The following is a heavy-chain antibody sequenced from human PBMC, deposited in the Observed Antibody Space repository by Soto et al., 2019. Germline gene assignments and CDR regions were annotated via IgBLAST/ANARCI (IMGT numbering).Heavy chain of an antibody. CDR2: INSDGSST. CDR3: ARGGSSSAGYYYYYMDV. J-gene: IGHJ6*03. D-gene: IGHD6-13*01. Sequence: TPGKGLVWVSRINSDGSSTSYADSVKGRFTISRDNAKNTLYLQMNSLRAEDTAIYYCARGGSSSAGYYYYYMDVWGKGTTVTVSS. V-gene: IGHV3-74*01.